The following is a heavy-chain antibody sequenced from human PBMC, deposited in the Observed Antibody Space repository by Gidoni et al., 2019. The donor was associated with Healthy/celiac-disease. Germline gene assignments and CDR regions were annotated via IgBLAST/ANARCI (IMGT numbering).Heavy chain of an antibody. V-gene: IGHV3-13*01. D-gene: IGHD6-6*01. CDR3: ARAGQLDDFDY. CDR1: GFTFSSYD. CDR2: IGTAGDT. J-gene: IGHJ4*02. Sequence: ESGGGLVQPGGSLRLSCAASGFTFSSYDMHWVRQATGKGLEWVSAIGTAGDTYYPGSVKGRFTISRENAKNSLYLQMNSLRAGDTAVYYCARAGQLDDFDYWGQGTLVTVSS.